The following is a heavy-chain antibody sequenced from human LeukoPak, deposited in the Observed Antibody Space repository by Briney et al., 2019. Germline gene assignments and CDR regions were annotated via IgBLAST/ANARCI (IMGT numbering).Heavy chain of an antibody. CDR3: TRRAPSHDFDY. CDR2: INTDGSST. Sequence: GGSLRLSCAASGFTFSNYWMHWVRQAPGKGLVWVSRINTDGSSTSYVDSVKGRFTISRDNAKNSLFLQMNSLRPEDTAVYYCTRRAPSHDFDYWGQGALVTVSS. CDR1: GFTFSNYW. V-gene: IGHV3-74*01. J-gene: IGHJ4*02.